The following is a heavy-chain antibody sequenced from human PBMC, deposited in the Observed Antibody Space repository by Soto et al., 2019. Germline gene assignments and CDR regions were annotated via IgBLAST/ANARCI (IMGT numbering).Heavy chain of an antibody. D-gene: IGHD3-10*01. V-gene: IGHV3-30-3*01. CDR1: GFTFSSYA. J-gene: IGHJ6*02. CDR2: ISYDGSNK. Sequence: GGSLRLSCAASGFTFSSYAMHWVRLAPGKGLEWVAVISYDGSNKYYADSVKGRFTISRDNSKNTLYLQMNSLRAEDTAVYYCARDLEWGGGQPNYYGSGIYYYYGMDVWGQGTTVTVSS. CDR3: ARDLEWGGGQPNYYGSGIYYYYGMDV.